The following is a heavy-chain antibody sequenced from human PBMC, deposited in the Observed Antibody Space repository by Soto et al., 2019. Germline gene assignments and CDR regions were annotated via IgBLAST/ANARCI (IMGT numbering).Heavy chain of an antibody. D-gene: IGHD3-22*01. CDR1: GYTFTSYD. CDR2: MNPNSGNT. J-gene: IGHJ4*02. V-gene: IGHV1-8*01. Sequence: QVQLVQSGAEVKKPGASVKVSCKASGYTFTSYDINWVRQATGQGLEWMGWMNPNSGNTGYAQKFQGRVTMNRNTSISTAYMELSSLRSEDTAVYYCARGLGYYDSSGYYYYFVYWGQGTLVTVSS. CDR3: ARGLGYYDSSGYYYYFVY.